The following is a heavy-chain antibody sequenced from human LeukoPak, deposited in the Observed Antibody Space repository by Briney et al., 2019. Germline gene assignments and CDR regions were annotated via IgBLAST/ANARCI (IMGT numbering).Heavy chain of an antibody. CDR3: ARARYDILTAFDY. CDR2: INAGNGNT. Sequence: ASVIVSCKTSGYTFTSYAMHWVRQAPGQRLEWMEWINAGNGNTKYSQKFQGRVTITRDTSASTAYMELSSLRSEDTAVYYCARARYDILTAFDYWGQGTLVTVSS. D-gene: IGHD3-9*01. J-gene: IGHJ4*02. CDR1: GYTFTSYA. V-gene: IGHV1-3*01.